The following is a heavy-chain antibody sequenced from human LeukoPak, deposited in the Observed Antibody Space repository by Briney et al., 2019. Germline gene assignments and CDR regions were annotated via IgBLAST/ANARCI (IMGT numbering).Heavy chain of an antibody. CDR2: IKEDGSEK. CDR3: AKDLEWELPYYFDY. CDR1: GLTFSNYW. Sequence: PGGSLRLSCAASGLTFSNYWMTWVRQAPGKGLEWVADIKEDGSEKYYVDSVKGRFTISRDNSKNTLYLQMNSLRAEDTAVYYCAKDLEWELPYYFDYWGQGTLVTVSS. J-gene: IGHJ4*02. V-gene: IGHV3-7*03. D-gene: IGHD1-26*01.